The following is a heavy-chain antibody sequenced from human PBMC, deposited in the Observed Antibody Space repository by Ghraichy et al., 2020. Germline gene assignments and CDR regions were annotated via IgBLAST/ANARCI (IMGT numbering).Heavy chain of an antibody. V-gene: IGHV4-59*01. CDR1: GGSISSYF. J-gene: IGHJ4*02. D-gene: IGHD5-12*01. CDR2: IHYSGST. Sequence: SETLSLTCTVSGGSISSYFWSWIRQPPGKGLEWIGYIHYSGSTNYNPSLKSRVTISVDTSKNQFSLKLSSVTATDTAVYYCARGVNSGVATILYYFDYWGQGTLVTVSS. CDR3: ARGVNSGVATILYYFDY.